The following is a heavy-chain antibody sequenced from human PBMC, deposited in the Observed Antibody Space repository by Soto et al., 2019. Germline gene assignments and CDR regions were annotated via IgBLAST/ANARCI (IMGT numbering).Heavy chain of an antibody. CDR3: ARHRGYYDILTGYYTDLNFDS. CDR1: GYSISSGYY. Sequence: SETLSLTCAVSGYSISSGYYWGWIRQPPGKGLEWIGSIYHSGSTSYNPSLKSRVTISVDTSKNQFSLRLSSVTAADTAVYYCARHRGYYDILTGYYTDLNFDSWGQGALVTVSS. D-gene: IGHD3-9*01. V-gene: IGHV4-38-2*01. CDR2: IYHSGST. J-gene: IGHJ4*02.